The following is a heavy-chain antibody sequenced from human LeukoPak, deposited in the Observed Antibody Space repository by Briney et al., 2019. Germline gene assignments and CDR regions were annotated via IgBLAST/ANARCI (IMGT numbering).Heavy chain of an antibody. CDR3: AKARSGTYYFGSGSYLVDAFDI. CDR2: LRYDGSHK. V-gene: IGHV3-30*02. D-gene: IGHD3-10*01. Sequence: GGSLRLSCAASGFTFSSYGMHWVRQAPGKGLEWVAFLRYDGSHKYYADSVKGRFTISRVNSKNTLYLQMNSLRAEDTAVYYCAKARSGTYYFGSGSYLVDAFDIWGQGTMVTVSS. J-gene: IGHJ3*02. CDR1: GFTFSSYG.